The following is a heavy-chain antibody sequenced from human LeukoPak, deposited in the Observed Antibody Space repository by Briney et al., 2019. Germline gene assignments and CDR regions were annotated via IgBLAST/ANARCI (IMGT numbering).Heavy chain of an antibody. CDR3: ARDVAGNRYADY. Sequence: ASVKVSFKASGYTFAAYYMHWVRQAPGQGLERMGWINPNSGGTNYAQKFQGRVTLTRDTSISTAYMELNGLRYDDTALYYCARDVAGNRYADYWGQGTLVTVSS. V-gene: IGHV1-2*02. CDR1: GYTFAAYY. D-gene: IGHD6-19*01. J-gene: IGHJ4*02. CDR2: INPNSGGT.